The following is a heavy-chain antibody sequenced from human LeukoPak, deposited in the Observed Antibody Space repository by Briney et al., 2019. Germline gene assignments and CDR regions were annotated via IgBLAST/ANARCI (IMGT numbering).Heavy chain of an antibody. D-gene: IGHD3-10*01. V-gene: IGHV3-74*01. CDR1: GFTFSSYW. J-gene: IGHJ3*02. CDR2: ISSEGSSI. CDR3: AKALYYRDAFDI. Sequence: GRSLRLSCAASGFTFSSYWMHWVRQAPGKGLVWVSRISSEGSSISYADSVKGRFTISRDNAKNTLYLQMNSLRAEDTAVYYCAKALYYRDAFDIWGQGTMVTVSS.